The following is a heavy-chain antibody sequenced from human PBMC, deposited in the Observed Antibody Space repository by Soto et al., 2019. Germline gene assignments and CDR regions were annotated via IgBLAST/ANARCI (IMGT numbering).Heavy chain of an antibody. D-gene: IGHD6-13*01. Sequence: QAQVVQSGAEVRKPGSSVKLSCKASEGTFNSYAIAWVRQAPGQGLEWMGGIIPYYNTLNYAQKFQDRVTIPADDSSNTVYRELSSLRSDDTAVYFCASGASRWYPYFFDSWAQGTLVTVSS. CDR1: EGTFNSYA. CDR2: IIPYYNTL. V-gene: IGHV1-69*01. CDR3: ASGASRWYPYFFDS. J-gene: IGHJ4*02.